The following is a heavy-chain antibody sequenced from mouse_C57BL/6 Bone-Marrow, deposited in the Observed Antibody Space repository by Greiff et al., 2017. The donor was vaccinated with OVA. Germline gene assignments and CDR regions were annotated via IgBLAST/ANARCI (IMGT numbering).Heavy chain of an antibody. J-gene: IGHJ4*01. CDR1: GYTFTSYW. CDR2: INPSNGGT. CDR3: ARWGDGIFFYYAMDY. Sequence: VQLQQSGTELVKPGASVKLSCKASGYTFTSYWMHWVKQRHGQGLEWIGNINPSNGGTNYNEKFKSKATLTVDKSSSTAYMQLSSLTSEDSAVYYCARWGDGIFFYYAMDYWGQGTSVTVSS. D-gene: IGHD3-3*01. V-gene: IGHV1-53*01.